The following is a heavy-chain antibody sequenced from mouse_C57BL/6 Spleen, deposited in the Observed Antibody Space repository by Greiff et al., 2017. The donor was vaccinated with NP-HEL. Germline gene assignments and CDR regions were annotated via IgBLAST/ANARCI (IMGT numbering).Heavy chain of an antibody. CDR3: ARGYYGYYYFDY. CDR2: INYDGSST. V-gene: IGHV5-16*01. J-gene: IGHJ2*01. CDR1: GFTFSDYY. Sequence: EVQLVESEGGLVQPGSSMKLSCTASGFTFSDYYMAWVRQVPEKGLEWVANINYDGSSTYYLDSLKSRFIISRDNAKNILYLQMSSLKSEDTATYYCARGYYGYYYFDYWGQGTTLTVSS. D-gene: IGHD2-2*01.